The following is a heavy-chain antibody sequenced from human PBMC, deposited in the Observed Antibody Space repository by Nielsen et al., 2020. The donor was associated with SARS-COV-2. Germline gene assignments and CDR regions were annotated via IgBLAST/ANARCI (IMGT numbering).Heavy chain of an antibody. V-gene: IGHV3-23*03. CDR3: AKGHQGDYDYFDY. Sequence: GGSLRLSCAASGFTFSNYAMSWVRQAPGKGLEWVAIIYSGDSSRFYADSVKGRFTISRDNSENMLYLQMNSLRAEDTAIYYCAKGHQGDYDYFDYWGQGTLVTVSS. CDR1: GFTFSNYA. D-gene: IGHD4-17*01. J-gene: IGHJ4*02. CDR2: IYSGDSSR.